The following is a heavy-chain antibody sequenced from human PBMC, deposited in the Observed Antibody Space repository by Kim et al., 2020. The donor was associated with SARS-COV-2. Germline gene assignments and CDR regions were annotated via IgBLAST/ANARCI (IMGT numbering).Heavy chain of an antibody. J-gene: IGHJ4*02. CDR3: ARLNLGDSYGYDYYFDY. V-gene: IGHV4-39*01. D-gene: IGHD5-18*01. Sequence: PKSRVTISVDTSKNQFSLKLSSVPAADTAVYYCARLNLGDSYGYDYYFDYWGQGTLVTVSS.